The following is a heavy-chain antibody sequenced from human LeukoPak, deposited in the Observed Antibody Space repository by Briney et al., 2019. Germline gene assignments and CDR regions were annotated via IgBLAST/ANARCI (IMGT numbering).Heavy chain of an antibody. CDR1: GYTFTSYA. D-gene: IGHD4-17*01. J-gene: IGHJ4*02. CDR3: ARPNYYGDYAQYYFDY. V-gene: IGHV1-3*01. CDR2: INAGNGNT. Sequence: ASVKFSCKASGYTFTSYAMHWVRQAPGQRLEWMGWINAGNGNTKYSQKFQGRVTITRDTSASTAYMELSSLRSEDTAVYYCARPNYYGDYAQYYFDYWGQGTLVTVSS.